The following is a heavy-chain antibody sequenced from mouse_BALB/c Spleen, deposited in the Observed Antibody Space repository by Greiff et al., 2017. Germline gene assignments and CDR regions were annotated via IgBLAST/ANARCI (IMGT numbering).Heavy chain of an antibody. D-gene: IGHD3-2*01. J-gene: IGHJ4*01. Sequence: EVQLVESGGGLVKPGGSLKLSCAASGFTFSSYAMSWVRQTPEKRLEWVATISDGGSYTYYPDSVKGRFTISRDNAKNNLYLQMSSLKSEDTAMYYCARDRQLGLRAMDYWGQGTSVTVSS. CDR1: GFTFSSYA. V-gene: IGHV5-4*01. CDR2: ISDGGSYT. CDR3: ARDRQLGLRAMDY.